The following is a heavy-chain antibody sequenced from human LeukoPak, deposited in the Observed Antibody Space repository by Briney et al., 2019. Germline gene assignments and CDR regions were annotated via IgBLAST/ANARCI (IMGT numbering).Heavy chain of an antibody. CDR1: GFTFSSYA. J-gene: IGHJ3*02. V-gene: IGHV3-23*01. D-gene: IGHD3-22*01. Sequence: GGSLRLSCAASGFTFSSYAMRWVRQAPGKGLEWVSAISDSGGSTYYADSVKGRFTISRDNSKNTLYLQMNSLRAEDTAVYYCAKYITMIVVVINDAFDIWGQGTMVTVSS. CDR2: ISDSGGST. CDR3: AKYITMIVVVINDAFDI.